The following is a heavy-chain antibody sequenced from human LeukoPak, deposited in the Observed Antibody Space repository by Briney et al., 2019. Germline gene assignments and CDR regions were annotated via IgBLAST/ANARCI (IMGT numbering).Heavy chain of an antibody. CDR1: GHTFTSYD. CDR2: MNPNSGNT. Sequence: ASVKVSCKASGHTFTSYDINWVRQATGQGLEWMGWMNPNSGNTGYAQKFQGRVTMTRNTSISTAYMELSSLRSEDTAVYYCARDGGYGDQYYFDYWGQGTLVTVSS. J-gene: IGHJ4*02. V-gene: IGHV1-8*01. D-gene: IGHD5-12*01. CDR3: ARDGGYGDQYYFDY.